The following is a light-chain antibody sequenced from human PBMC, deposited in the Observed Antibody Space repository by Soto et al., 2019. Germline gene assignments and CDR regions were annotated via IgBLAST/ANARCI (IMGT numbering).Light chain of an antibody. Sequence: EIVLTQSPGTLSLTPGERATLSCRASQSVSSSYLAWYQQKPGQAPRLLIYGASSRATGIPDRFSGSGSGTDFTLTISRLEPEDFAVYYCQQYGSSPLITFGQGRLLEI. CDR1: QSVSSSY. CDR3: QQYGSSPLIT. J-gene: IGKJ5*01. CDR2: GAS. V-gene: IGKV3-20*01.